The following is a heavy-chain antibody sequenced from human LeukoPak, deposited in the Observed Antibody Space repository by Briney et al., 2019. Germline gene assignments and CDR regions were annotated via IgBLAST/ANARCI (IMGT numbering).Heavy chain of an antibody. CDR2: SDPNTGAT. CDR3: ARANPYDNKGYSPELRY. CDR1: GYSFTSFY. J-gene: IGHJ4*02. Sequence: ASVQVSCKTSGYSFTSFYIHWLRQAPGQGFEWIGWSDPNTGATKYEHFQGRVTMTTDTSIRTAYMDLTRLTSDDTAVYYCARANPYDNKGYSPELRYWGQGTLVTVSS. V-gene: IGHV1-2*07. D-gene: IGHD3-10*01.